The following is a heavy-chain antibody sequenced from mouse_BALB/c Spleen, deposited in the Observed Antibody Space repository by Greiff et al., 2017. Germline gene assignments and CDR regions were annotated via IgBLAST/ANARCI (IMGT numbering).Heavy chain of an antibody. CDR2: IWSGGST. D-gene: IGHD2-1*01. V-gene: IGHV2-2*02. J-gene: IGHJ3*01. CDR1: GFSLTSYG. Sequence: VKLVESGPGLVQPSQSLSITCTVSGFSLTSYGVHWVRQSPGKGLEWLGVIWSGGSTDYNAAFISRLSISKDNSKSQVLFKMNSLQANDTAIYYCARNSGNYAWFAYWGQGTLVTVSA. CDR3: ARNSGNYAWFAY.